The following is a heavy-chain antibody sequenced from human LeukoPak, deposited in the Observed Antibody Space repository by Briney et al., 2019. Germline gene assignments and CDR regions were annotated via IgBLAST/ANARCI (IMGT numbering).Heavy chain of an antibody. V-gene: IGHV3-21*01. CDR1: GFTFSSYS. Sequence: GGSLRLSCAASGFTFSSYSMNWVRQAPGKGLEWVSSISSSSSYIYYADSVKGRFTISRDNAKNSLYLQMNSPRAEDTAVYYCARGNSSYPTYYFDYWGQGTLVTVSS. CDR2: ISSSSSYI. J-gene: IGHJ4*02. CDR3: ARGNSSYPTYYFDY. D-gene: IGHD6-13*01.